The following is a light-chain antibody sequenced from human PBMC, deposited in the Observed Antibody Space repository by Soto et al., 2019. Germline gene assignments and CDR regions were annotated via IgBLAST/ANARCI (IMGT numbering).Light chain of an antibody. V-gene: IGKV3D-15*01. CDR2: DSI. CDR3: QQYNKWPPIT. Sequence: ELVMTQSPATLSVSPGHRATLSCRASQSISGNLAWYQQKPGQAPRLLIFDSITRAPGIPSRFSGSGSGTEFALTISSLQSEDFAVYYCQQYNKWPPITFGQGTRLEIK. CDR1: QSISGN. J-gene: IGKJ5*01.